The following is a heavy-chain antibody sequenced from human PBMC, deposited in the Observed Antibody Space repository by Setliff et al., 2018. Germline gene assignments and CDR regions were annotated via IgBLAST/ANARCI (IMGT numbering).Heavy chain of an antibody. CDR2: IIPIFGTA. Sequence: SVKVSCKASGYTFSSYAISWVRQAPGQGLEWMGGIIPIFGTANYAQKFQGRVTITADKSTSTAYMELSSLRSEDTAVYYCARDPWQWLTTFTSAEYFQHWGQGTLVTVSS. V-gene: IGHV1-69*06. CDR3: ARDPWQWLTTFTSAEYFQH. J-gene: IGHJ1*01. D-gene: IGHD6-19*01. CDR1: GYTFSSYA.